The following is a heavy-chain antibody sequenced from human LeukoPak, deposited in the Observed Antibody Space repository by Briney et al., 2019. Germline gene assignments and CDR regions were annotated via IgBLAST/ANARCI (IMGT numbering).Heavy chain of an antibody. D-gene: IGHD6-19*01. Sequence: PGGSLRLSCAASGFTVSSNYMSWVRQAPGKGLEWVSVIYSGGSTYYADSVKGRFTISRDNSKNTLYLQMNSLRAEDTAVYYCARSYSSGWERYYYYYYYMDVWGKGTTVTISS. CDR1: GFTVSSNY. CDR3: ARSYSSGWERYYYYYYYMDV. J-gene: IGHJ6*03. V-gene: IGHV3-66*01. CDR2: IYSGGST.